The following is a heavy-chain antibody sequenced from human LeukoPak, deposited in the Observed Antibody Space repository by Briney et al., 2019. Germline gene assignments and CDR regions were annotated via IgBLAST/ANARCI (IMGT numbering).Heavy chain of an antibody. CDR2: INPNSGGT. D-gene: IGHD3-10*01. CDR3: ARGPRITLVRGGQWHYYMDV. Sequence: AASVKVSCKASGYTFTGYYMHWVRQAPGQGLEWMGWINPNSGGTNYAQKFQGRVTMTRDTSTSTVYMELSSLRSEDTAVYYCARGPRITLVRGGQWHYYMDVWGKGTTVTISS. CDR1: GYTFTGYY. V-gene: IGHV1-2*02. J-gene: IGHJ6*03.